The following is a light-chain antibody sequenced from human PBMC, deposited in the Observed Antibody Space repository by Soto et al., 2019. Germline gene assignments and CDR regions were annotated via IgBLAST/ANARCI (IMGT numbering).Light chain of an antibody. CDR1: QSVSSSY. CDR3: QPYGSSRCT. V-gene: IGKV3-20*01. Sequence: EIVLTQSPGTLSLSPGERATLSCRASQSVSSSYLAWYQQKPGQAPRLLIYGASSWAAGIPDRFSGSGSGTHFTLNVSRLEPEDFAVYYCQPYGSSRCTFGQGTKLEIK. CDR2: GAS. J-gene: IGKJ1*01.